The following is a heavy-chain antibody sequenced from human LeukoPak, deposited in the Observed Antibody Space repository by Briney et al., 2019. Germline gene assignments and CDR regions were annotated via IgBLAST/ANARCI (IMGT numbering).Heavy chain of an antibody. V-gene: IGHV1-69*13. CDR1: GGTFSSYA. D-gene: IGHD6-19*01. J-gene: IGHJ1*01. Sequence: SVKVSCKASGGTFSSYAISWVRQAPGQGLECMGGIIPIFGTANYAQKFQGRVTITADESTSTAYMELSSLRSEDTAVYYCARAPQVAVGSPEYFQHWGQGTLVTVSS. CDR2: IIPIFGTA. CDR3: ARAPQVAVGSPEYFQH.